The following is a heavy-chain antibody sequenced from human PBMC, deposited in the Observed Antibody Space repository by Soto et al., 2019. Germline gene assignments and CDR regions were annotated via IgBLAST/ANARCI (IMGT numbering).Heavy chain of an antibody. J-gene: IGHJ3*02. V-gene: IGHV1-69*01. Sequence: QVQLVQSGAEVKKPGSSVKVSCKASGGTFSSYTISWVRQAPGQGLEWMGGIIPIFGTANYAQKFQGRVTITADDSTSTAYMELSSLRSEDTAVYYCARGDMITFGGVIATDAFDIWGQGTMVTVSS. CDR1: GGTFSSYT. D-gene: IGHD3-16*02. CDR3: ARGDMITFGGVIATDAFDI. CDR2: IIPIFGTA.